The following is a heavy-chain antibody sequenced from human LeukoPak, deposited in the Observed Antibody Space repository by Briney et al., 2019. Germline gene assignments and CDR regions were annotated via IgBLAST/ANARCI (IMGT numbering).Heavy chain of an antibody. CDR2: IYPADSDT. Sequence: GESLKISCKGSEYRFTNYWIGWVRQMPGKGLEWMGIIYPADSDTRYSPSFQGQVTISVDKSISTAYLPWSGLKASDTAIYYCARLTVAGVYNYYYGMDIWGQGTTVTVSS. CDR3: ARLTVAGVYNYYYGMDI. V-gene: IGHV5-51*01. CDR1: EYRFTNYW. D-gene: IGHD6-19*01. J-gene: IGHJ6*02.